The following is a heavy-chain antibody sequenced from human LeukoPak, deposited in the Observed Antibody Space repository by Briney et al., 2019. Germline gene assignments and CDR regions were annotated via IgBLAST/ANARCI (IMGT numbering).Heavy chain of an antibody. CDR2: IYYSGST. Sequence: KPSETLSLTCTVSGGSISSYYWSWIRQPPGKGLEWIGYIYYSGSTNYNPSLKSRVTISVDTSKNQFSLKLSSVTAADTAVYYCARVAEMATISRYFDYWGQGTLVTVSS. V-gene: IGHV4-59*08. CDR1: GGSISSYY. J-gene: IGHJ4*02. CDR3: ARVAEMATISRYFDY. D-gene: IGHD5-24*01.